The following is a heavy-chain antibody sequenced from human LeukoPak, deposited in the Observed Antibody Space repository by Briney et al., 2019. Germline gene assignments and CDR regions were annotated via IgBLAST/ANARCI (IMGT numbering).Heavy chain of an antibody. J-gene: IGHJ4*02. V-gene: IGHV3-33*01. Sequence: KTGRSLTLSCAASGFTFSSFGMHWVRQAPGKGLEWVAVIWYDGSNKYYADSVKGRFTISRDNSKNTLYLQMNSLRAEDTAVYYCARDKYSSSSYYFDYWGQGTLVTVSS. D-gene: IGHD6-6*01. CDR2: IWYDGSNK. CDR1: GFTFSSFG. CDR3: ARDKYSSSSYYFDY.